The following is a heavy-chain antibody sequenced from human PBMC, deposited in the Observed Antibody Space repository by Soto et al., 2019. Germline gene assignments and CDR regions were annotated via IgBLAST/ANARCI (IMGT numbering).Heavy chain of an antibody. J-gene: IGHJ4*02. V-gene: IGHV3-48*03. CDR2: SSRSGSTI. D-gene: IGHD3-22*01. CDR3: AIGYYSKKFDY. Sequence: PGGSLRLSCAASGFSFSDYEMNWVRQAPGKGLEWVSYSSRSGSTIEYADSVKGRFTISRDYAKTSLYLQMNSLRVEDTAVDYCAIGYYSKKFDYWGQGTLVSVSS. CDR1: GFSFSDYE.